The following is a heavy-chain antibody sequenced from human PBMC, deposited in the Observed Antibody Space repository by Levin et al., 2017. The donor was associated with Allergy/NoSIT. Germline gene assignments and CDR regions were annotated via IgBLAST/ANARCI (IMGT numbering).Heavy chain of an antibody. J-gene: IGHJ4*02. Sequence: PGGSLRLSCAASGFTFSSYAMSWVRQAPGKGLEWVSAISGSGGSTYYADSVKGRFTISRDNSKNTLYLQMNSLRAEDTAVYYCAKFGGKKPRGPEARDYWGQGTLVTVSS. D-gene: IGHD1-26*01. V-gene: IGHV3-23*01. CDR2: ISGSGGST. CDR3: AKFGGKKPRGPEARDY. CDR1: GFTFSSYA.